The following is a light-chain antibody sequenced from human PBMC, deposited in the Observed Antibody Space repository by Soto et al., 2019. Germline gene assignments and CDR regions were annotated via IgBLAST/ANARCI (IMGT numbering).Light chain of an antibody. Sequence: DIEMTQSPSTLSASVGDTVTIDCRASQSIGSYLNWYQQKPGKAPKLLIYAALSLQTGVPSRLSGSGYGTDLTMTINSMKNEDFATYLCQQSANSTWTFGQGTKVDIK. J-gene: IGKJ1*01. CDR1: QSIGSY. CDR3: QQSANSTWT. CDR2: AAL. V-gene: IGKV1-39*01.